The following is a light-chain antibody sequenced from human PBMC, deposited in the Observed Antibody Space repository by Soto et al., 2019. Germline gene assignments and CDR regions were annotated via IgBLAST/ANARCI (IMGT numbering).Light chain of an antibody. Sequence: DLQMTQSPSSLSASVGDRVTITCRASQSISSYLNWYQQKPGKAPKLLIYAATSLHSGVPSRFSGSESGTDFTLTISSLQPEDFATYYCQQSYNTPRTFGQGTKVEIK. CDR3: QQSYNTPRT. CDR1: QSISSY. V-gene: IGKV1-39*01. CDR2: AAT. J-gene: IGKJ2*01.